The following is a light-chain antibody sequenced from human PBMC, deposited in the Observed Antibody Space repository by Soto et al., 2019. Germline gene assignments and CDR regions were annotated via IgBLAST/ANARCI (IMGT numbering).Light chain of an antibody. Sequence: DIQMTQSPSSLSASVGDRVTITCRASQSISSFLNWYQQKPGKAPNLLIYGASNLQSGVPSRFSGSGSGTDVTLTISSLQSEDFATYYCQQSSSSLFTFGPGTKVDLK. CDR1: QSISSF. V-gene: IGKV1-39*01. CDR3: QQSSSSLFT. J-gene: IGKJ3*01. CDR2: GAS.